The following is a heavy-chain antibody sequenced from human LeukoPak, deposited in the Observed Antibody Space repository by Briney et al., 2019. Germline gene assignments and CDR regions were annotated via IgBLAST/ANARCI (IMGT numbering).Heavy chain of an antibody. Sequence: ASVKVSCKASGYTFTDHYLHWTRQAPGQGLEWMGWINPSNNGANYAQKFQGRVVMTRDTSISTAYVELTRLTSDDTAVYYCTTNAAALDYWGQGTLVTVSS. J-gene: IGHJ4*02. CDR3: TTNAAALDY. CDR1: GYTFTDHY. CDR2: INPSNNGA. D-gene: IGHD6-13*01. V-gene: IGHV1-2*02.